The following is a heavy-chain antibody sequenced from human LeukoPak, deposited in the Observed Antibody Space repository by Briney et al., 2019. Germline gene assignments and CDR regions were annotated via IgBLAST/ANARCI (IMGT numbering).Heavy chain of an antibody. J-gene: IGHJ4*02. CDR2: INPSGGST. V-gene: IGHV1-46*01. D-gene: IGHD2-8*01. CDR3: ARLDYATLFDC. CDR1: GYTFTSYY. Sequence: ASVNVSCMASGYTFTSYYMHWVRQAPGQGLEWMGIINPSGGSTSYAQKFQGRVTMTRDTSTSTVYMELSSLRSEDTAVDYCARLDYATLFDCWGQGTLVTVSS.